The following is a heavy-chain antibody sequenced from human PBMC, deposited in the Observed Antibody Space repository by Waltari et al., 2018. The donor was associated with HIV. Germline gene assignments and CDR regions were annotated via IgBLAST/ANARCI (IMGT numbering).Heavy chain of an antibody. J-gene: IGHJ3*01. D-gene: IGHD3-9*01. Sequence: DGQLMESGGGLVQPGGSLRRSCVGTAFSFGSFWMTWVRQAPGKGLEWVANIQPAGNEKYYVDSVKGRFTVSRDNARNSLYLDMDNMRAEDTAMYYCATNGDWSFDVWGQGTKVTVSP. CDR1: AFSFGSFW. CDR2: IQPAGNEK. V-gene: IGHV3-7*03. CDR3: ATNGDWSFDV.